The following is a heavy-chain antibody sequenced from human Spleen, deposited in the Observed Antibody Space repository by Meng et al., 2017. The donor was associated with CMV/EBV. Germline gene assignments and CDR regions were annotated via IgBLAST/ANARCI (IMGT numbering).Heavy chain of an antibody. J-gene: IGHJ6*02. CDR3: AKDQFGEIYSEGMDV. CDR2: IKRDGSEK. Sequence: GGSLRLSCAASGFTFSSYWMSWVRQAPGKGLEWVANIKRDGSEKYYVDSVKGRFTVSRDNAKNSLYLQMRTLRAEDTAVYYCAKDQFGEIYSEGMDVWGQGTTVTVSS. V-gene: IGHV3-7*01. CDR1: GFTFSSYW. D-gene: IGHD3-10*01.